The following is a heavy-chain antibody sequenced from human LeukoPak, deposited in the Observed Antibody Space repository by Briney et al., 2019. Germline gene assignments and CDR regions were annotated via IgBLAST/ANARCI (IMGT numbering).Heavy chain of an antibody. D-gene: IGHD1-7*01. Sequence: SETLSLTCAVYGGSFSGYYWSWIRQPPGKGLDWIGEINHSGSTNYNPPLKRRVTISVDTSKNQFSLKLSSVTDADTAVYYCASSSGWNYVLYWGQGTLVTVSS. V-gene: IGHV4-34*01. CDR3: ASSSGWNYVLY. CDR1: GGSFSGYY. CDR2: INHSGST. J-gene: IGHJ4*02.